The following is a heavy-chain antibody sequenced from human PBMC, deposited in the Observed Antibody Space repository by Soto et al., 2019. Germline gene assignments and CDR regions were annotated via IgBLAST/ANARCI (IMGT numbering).Heavy chain of an antibody. CDR2: IIPILGIA. Sequence: QVQLVQSGAEVKKPGSSVKVSCKASGGTFSSYTISWVRQAPGQGLEWMGRIIPILGIANYAQKFQGRVMITADNSPSTATMGLSSLGSEDTAVSYCARDVGLGFWGQGALVSVSS. CDR1: GGTFSSYT. D-gene: IGHD1-26*01. V-gene: IGHV1-69*08. CDR3: ARDVGLGF. J-gene: IGHJ4*02.